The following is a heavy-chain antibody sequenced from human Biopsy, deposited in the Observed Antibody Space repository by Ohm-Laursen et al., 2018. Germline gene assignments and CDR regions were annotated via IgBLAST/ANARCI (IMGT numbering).Heavy chain of an antibody. V-gene: IGHV3-11*01. Sequence: SLRLSCAASGFSFSDYHMRWIRQAPGRGLEWVSYISGGGTIYYEDSMKGRVTISRDNADNSLHLQMKSLRAEDTAVYYCARELGNGMDVWGQGTPVTVSS. CDR2: ISGGGTI. J-gene: IGHJ6*02. CDR3: ARELGNGMDV. CDR1: GFSFSDYH.